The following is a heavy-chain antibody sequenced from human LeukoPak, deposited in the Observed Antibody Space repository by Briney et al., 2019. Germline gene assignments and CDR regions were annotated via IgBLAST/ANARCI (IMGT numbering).Heavy chain of an antibody. D-gene: IGHD1-14*01. Sequence: SVKVSCKASGGTFSSYAISWVRQAPGQGLEWMGRIIPILGIANYAQKFQGRVTITADKSSSTAYMELSSLRSEDTAVYYCARGSPGGRTPFDYWGQGTLVTVSS. CDR2: IIPILGIA. V-gene: IGHV1-69*04. J-gene: IGHJ4*02. CDR3: ARGSPGGRTPFDY. CDR1: GGTFSSYA.